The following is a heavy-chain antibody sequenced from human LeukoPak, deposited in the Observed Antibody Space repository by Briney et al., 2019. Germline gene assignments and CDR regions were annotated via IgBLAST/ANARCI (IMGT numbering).Heavy chain of an antibody. CDR1: GYSFTSYW. CDR3: TRHQDGYNYYFDY. J-gene: IGHJ4*02. CDR2: IYPGDSDT. Sequence: GESLQISCQGSGYSFTSYWIGWVRQMPGKGLEWMGIIYPGDSDTRYSPSFQGQVTISADKSISTAYLQWSSLKASDTAMYYCTRHQDGYNYYFDYWGQGTLVTVSS. V-gene: IGHV5-51*01. D-gene: IGHD5-24*01.